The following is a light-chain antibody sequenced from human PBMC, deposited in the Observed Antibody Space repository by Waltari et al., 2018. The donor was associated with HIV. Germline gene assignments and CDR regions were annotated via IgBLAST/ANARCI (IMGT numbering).Light chain of an antibody. CDR1: SSNIRNSN. V-gene: IGLV1-47*01. Sequence: QSVLTQPPSASGTPGQRVTISCSGSSSNIRNSNVYWYQPVPGTAPKLIIHRNNQRPAGVPDRFPGSKSGTSASLAISGRRSEDEADYYCAAWDDSLDGPVVFGGGTKLTVV. CDR2: RNN. CDR3: AAWDDSLDGPVV. J-gene: IGLJ2*01.